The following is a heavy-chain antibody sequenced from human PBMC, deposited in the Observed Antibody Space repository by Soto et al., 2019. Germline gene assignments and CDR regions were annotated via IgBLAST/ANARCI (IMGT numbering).Heavy chain of an antibody. CDR3: ARGVRGHYGFDV. V-gene: IGHV3-74*01. CDR1: GFTFSDYW. J-gene: IGHJ3*01. D-gene: IGHD3-10*01. Sequence: GGSLRLSCAASGFTFSDYWIHWVRQAPGKGLVWVSRIKFDGSSANYADSVQGRFTISRDNARDTVYLQMNSLGAEDTAVYYCARGVRGHYGFDVWGQGTMVTVSS. CDR2: IKFDGSSA.